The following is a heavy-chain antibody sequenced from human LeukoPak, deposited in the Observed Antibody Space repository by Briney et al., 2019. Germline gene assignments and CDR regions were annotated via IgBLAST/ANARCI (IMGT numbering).Heavy chain of an antibody. Sequence: GGSLRLSCAASGFTFSTYSMNWVRETPGKGLEWVSSISDGSEYIYYTDSVKGRFTISRDNAKNSLYLQMSSLRADDTAVYYCASGIYYASVHTWSPVWGQGTLVTVS. V-gene: IGHV3-21*01. CDR3: ASGIYYASVHTWSPV. CDR1: GFTFSTYS. D-gene: IGHD3-10*01. CDR2: ISDGSEYI. J-gene: IGHJ4*02.